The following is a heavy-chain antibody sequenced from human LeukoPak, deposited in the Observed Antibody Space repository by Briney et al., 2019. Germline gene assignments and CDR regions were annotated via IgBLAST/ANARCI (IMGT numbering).Heavy chain of an antibody. CDR1: GFTFSSYS. Sequence: GGSLRLSCAASGFTFSSYSMNWVRQAPGKGLEWVSSITSSSSYIYYADSVKGRFTISRDNSKNTLYLQMNSLRAEDTAVYYCARILDSAWGELGYWGQGTLVTVSS. J-gene: IGHJ4*02. CDR2: ITSSSSYI. D-gene: IGHD6-19*01. CDR3: ARILDSAWGELGY. V-gene: IGHV3-21*01.